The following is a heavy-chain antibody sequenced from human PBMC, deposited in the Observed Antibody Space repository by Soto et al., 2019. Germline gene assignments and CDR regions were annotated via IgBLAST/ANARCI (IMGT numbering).Heavy chain of an antibody. D-gene: IGHD6-19*01. CDR2: IIPIFGTA. J-gene: IGHJ3*02. Sequence: ASVKVSFNASGVTFSSYAISWLRQAPGQGLEWMGGIIPIFGTANYAQKFQGRVTITADKSTSTAYMELSSLRSEDTAVYYCARWIAVAGNGAFDIWGQGTMVTVSS. V-gene: IGHV1-69*06. CDR1: GVTFSSYA. CDR3: ARWIAVAGNGAFDI.